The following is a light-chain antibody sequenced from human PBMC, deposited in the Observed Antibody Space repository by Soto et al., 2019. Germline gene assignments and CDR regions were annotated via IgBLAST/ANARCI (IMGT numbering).Light chain of an antibody. J-gene: IGLJ1*01. Sequence: QSVLTQPPSVSAAPGQTVTISCSGTSSNIGNNYVSWYQHLPGTAPKLLISDNNNRPPGIPDRFSGSKSGTSATLAITGLQTGDEADYYCATWDDSLSAAGFGPGTKVTVL. CDR3: ATWDDSLSAAG. CDR1: SSNIGNNY. V-gene: IGLV1-51*01. CDR2: DNN.